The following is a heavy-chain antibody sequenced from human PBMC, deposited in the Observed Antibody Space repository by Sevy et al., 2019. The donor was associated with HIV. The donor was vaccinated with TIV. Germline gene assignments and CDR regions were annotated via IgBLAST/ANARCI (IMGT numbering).Heavy chain of an antibody. CDR1: GFTFSSYW. Sequence: GGYLRLSCAASGFTFSSYWMSWVRQAPGKGLEWVANIKQDGSEKYYVDSVKGRFTISRDNAKNSLYLQMNSLRAEDTAVYYCARDRCTNGVCYHFDYWGQGTLVTVSS. D-gene: IGHD2-8*01. V-gene: IGHV3-7*01. J-gene: IGHJ4*02. CDR2: IKQDGSEK. CDR3: ARDRCTNGVCYHFDY.